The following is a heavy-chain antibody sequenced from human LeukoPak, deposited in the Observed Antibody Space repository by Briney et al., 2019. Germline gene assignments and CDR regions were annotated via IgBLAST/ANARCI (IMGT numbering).Heavy chain of an antibody. CDR2: IYHSGRT. Sequence: SGTLSLTCAVSGGSISSPNWWTWVRQPPGKGLEWIGEIYHSGRTNSNPSLESRDIMSVDKSKNQFSLKLTSVTAADTAVYYCARVGHNWFDPWGQGTLVTVSS. J-gene: IGHJ5*02. CDR3: ARVGHNWFDP. V-gene: IGHV4-4*02. CDR1: GGSISSPNW. D-gene: IGHD1-26*01.